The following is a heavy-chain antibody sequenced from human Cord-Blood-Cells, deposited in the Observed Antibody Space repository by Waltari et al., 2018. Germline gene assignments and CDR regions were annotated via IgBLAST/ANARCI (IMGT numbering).Heavy chain of an antibody. CDR3: ARDDFWSGYYTGRYFQH. V-gene: IGHV1-8*01. CDR2: MNPNSGNT. J-gene: IGHJ1*01. CDR1: GYTVTSSD. D-gene: IGHD3-3*01. Sequence: QVQLVQPEAEVKKPAASVKVSCKASGYTVTSSDSNWVGQATGQGLEWMGWMNPNSGNTGYAQKFQGRVTMTRNTSISTAYMELSSLRSEDTAVYYCARDDFWSGYYTGRYFQHWGQGTLVTVSS.